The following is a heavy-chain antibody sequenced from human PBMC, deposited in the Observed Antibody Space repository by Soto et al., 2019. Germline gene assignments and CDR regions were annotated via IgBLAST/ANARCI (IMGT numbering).Heavy chain of an antibody. CDR2: IYHSGRT. J-gene: IGHJ5*02. CDR3: ARRAVAGTSWFDP. D-gene: IGHD6-19*01. V-gene: IGHV4-4*02. Sequence: SETLSLTCAVSGGSITTTNWWNWVRQPPGKGLEWIGEIYHSGRTNFNPSLKSRVTISIDQSKNQVSLKLSSVTAADTAVYYCARRAVAGTSWFDPWGQGXPVTVYS. CDR1: GGSITTTNW.